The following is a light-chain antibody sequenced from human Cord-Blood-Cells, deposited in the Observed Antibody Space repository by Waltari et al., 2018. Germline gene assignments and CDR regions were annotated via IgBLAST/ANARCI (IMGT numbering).Light chain of an antibody. Sequence: AIRMTQSPSSLSASTGDRVTITCRASQGISSYLAWYQQKPGKAPKLLIYAPSTLQSGVPARFSGSGSGTDFTLTISCLQSEYMATSYCQQYYRYPLYLRCTFGPGTKVDIK. J-gene: IGKJ3*01. CDR3: QQYYRYPLYLRCT. CDR2: APS. V-gene: IGKV1-8*01. CDR1: QGISSY.